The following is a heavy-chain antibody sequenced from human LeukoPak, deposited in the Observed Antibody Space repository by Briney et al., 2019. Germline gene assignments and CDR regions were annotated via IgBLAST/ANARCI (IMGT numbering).Heavy chain of an antibody. D-gene: IGHD4-17*01. CDR2: IYTSGST. J-gene: IGHJ4*02. V-gene: IGHV4-61*02. CDR3: ARTHDYGDFYYFDY. CDR1: GGSISSGGYS. Sequence: PSQTLSLTCAVSGGSISSGGYSWSWIRQPPGKGLEWIGRIYTSGSTNYNPSLKSRVTMSVDTSKNQFSLKLSSVTAADTAVYYCARTHDYGDFYYFDYWGQGTLVTVSS.